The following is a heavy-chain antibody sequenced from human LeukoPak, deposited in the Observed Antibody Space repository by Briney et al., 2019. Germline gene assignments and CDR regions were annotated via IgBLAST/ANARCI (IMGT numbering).Heavy chain of an antibody. CDR1: GGSFSSSDYY. D-gene: IGHD6-13*01. Sequence: PSETLSLTCTVSGGSFSSSDYYWGWIRQPPGKGLEWIGSIYYSGTTYYNPSLKSRVTISVDTSKKQFSLKLSSVTAADTAVYYCARDRVGQQLVGRNYYYYYMDVWGKGTTVTISS. V-gene: IGHV4-39*07. CDR3: ARDRVGQQLVGRNYYYYYMDV. CDR2: IYYSGTT. J-gene: IGHJ6*03.